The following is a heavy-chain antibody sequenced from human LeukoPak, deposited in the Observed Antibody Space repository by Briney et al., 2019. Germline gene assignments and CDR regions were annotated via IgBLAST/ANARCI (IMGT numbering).Heavy chain of an antibody. CDR3: ARDSGSYSLDFDY. CDR1: GFTFSSYW. Sequence: PGGSLRLSCAASGFTFSSYWMHWVRQAPGKGLVWVSRINTDGSSTSYADSVKGRFTISRDNAKNTLYLQMNSLRAEDTAVYYCARDSGSYSLDFDYWGQGTLVTVSS. J-gene: IGHJ4*02. CDR2: INTDGSST. V-gene: IGHV3-74*01. D-gene: IGHD1-26*01.